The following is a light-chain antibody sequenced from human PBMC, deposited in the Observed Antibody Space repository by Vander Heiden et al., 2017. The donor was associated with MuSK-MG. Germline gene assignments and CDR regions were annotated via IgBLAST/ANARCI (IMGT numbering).Light chain of an antibody. J-gene: IGKJ1*01. CDR2: GAS. CDR1: QRVSSSY. CDR3: QQDGSSPWT. V-gene: IGKV3-20*01. Sequence: ETLLTQSPSTLSLSTGERATISCRASQRVSSSYLAWYQQKPGQAPRLLIYGASIRATGIPDRFSGSGSGTDFTLTISMLDPEDFAVYYCQQDGSSPWTFGQGTKVEIK.